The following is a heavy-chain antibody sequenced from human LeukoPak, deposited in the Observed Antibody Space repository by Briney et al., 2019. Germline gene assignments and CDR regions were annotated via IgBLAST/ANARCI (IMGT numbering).Heavy chain of an antibody. V-gene: IGHV4-39*01. CDR3: ARQRADYYYYYVDV. CDR2: IYYSETT. CDR1: GGSINSANYY. J-gene: IGHJ6*03. Sequence: SETLSLTCTVSGGSINSANYYWGWLRQPPGKGLEWIGSIYYSETTYDNPSLKSRVTISIETSKKQFSLKLSSVTASDTAVYYCARQRADYYYYYVDVWGKGTTVAVS.